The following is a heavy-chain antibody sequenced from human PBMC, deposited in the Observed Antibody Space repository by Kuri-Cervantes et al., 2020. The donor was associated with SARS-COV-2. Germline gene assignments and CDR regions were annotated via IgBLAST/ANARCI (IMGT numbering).Heavy chain of an antibody. D-gene: IGHD3-22*01. J-gene: IGHJ3*02. CDR3: ARERYYYDSSEIFNDAFDI. V-gene: IGHV3-20*04. CDR2: INWNGGST. Sequence: GESLKISCAASGFTFSNAWMSWVRQAPGKGLEWVSGINWNGGSTGYADSVKGRFTISRDNAKNSLYLQMNSLRAEDTALYYCARERYYYDSSEIFNDAFDIWGQGTMVTVSS. CDR1: GFTFSNAW.